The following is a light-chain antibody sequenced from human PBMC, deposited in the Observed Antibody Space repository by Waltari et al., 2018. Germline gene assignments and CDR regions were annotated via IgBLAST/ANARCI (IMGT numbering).Light chain of an antibody. CDR1: SSAVGGYDF. CDR3: SSYTTSGTLV. CDR2: GVN. V-gene: IGLV2-14*01. J-gene: IGLJ1*01. Sequence: QSAPTQPASVSGSPGQSITISCTGTSSAVGGYDFVSWHQQYPGKAPKVMIYGVNNRPSGVSNRFSGSKSGNTASLIISGIQADDEADYYCSSYTTSGTLVFGTGTKVTVL.